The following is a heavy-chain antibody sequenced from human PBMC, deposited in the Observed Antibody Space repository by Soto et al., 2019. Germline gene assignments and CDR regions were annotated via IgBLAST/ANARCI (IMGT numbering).Heavy chain of an antibody. CDR1: GYTLTELS. J-gene: IGHJ6*02. V-gene: IGHV1-24*01. Sequence: GASVKVSCKVSGYTLTELSMHWVRQAPGKGLEWMGGFDPEGGETIYAQKFQGRVTMTEDTSTDTAYMELSSLRSEDTAVYYCATDWGYSYRRIGNYYGMDVWGQGTTVTVSS. CDR2: FDPEGGET. CDR3: ATDWGYSYRRIGNYYGMDV. D-gene: IGHD5-18*01.